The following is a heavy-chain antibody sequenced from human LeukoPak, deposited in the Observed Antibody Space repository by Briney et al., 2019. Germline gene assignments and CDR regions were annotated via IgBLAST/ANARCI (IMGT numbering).Heavy chain of an antibody. CDR2: IYYSGST. CDR1: GGSISSGDYY. V-gene: IGHV4-30-4*01. J-gene: IGHJ4*02. CDR3: ARTGGTIDY. Sequence: SGTLSLTCTVSGGSISSGDYYWSWIRQPPGKGLEWIGYIYYSGSTYYNPSLKSRVTISVDTSKNQFSLKLNSVTAADTAVHYCARTGGTIDYWGQGTLVTVSS. D-gene: IGHD2-8*02.